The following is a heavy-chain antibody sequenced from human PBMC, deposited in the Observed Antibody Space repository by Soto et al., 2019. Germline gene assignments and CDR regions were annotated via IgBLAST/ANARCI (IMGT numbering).Heavy chain of an antibody. Sequence: GGSLRLSCAASGFTFSSYAMNWVRQASGKGLEWVSGISGSGDSTYYTDSVKGRFTISRDNSENTLYLQMNSLRAEDTAVYYCAKGTITNYGMDVWGQGTTVTVSS. CDR1: GFTFSSYA. V-gene: IGHV3-23*01. D-gene: IGHD1-20*01. CDR3: AKGTITNYGMDV. CDR2: ISGSGDST. J-gene: IGHJ6*02.